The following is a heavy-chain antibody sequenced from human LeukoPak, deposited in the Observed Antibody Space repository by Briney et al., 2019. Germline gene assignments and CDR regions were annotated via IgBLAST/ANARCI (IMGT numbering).Heavy chain of an antibody. CDR3: ATPTGGYSYADTPIDY. CDR1: GGSISSSSYY. D-gene: IGHD5-18*01. V-gene: IGHV4-39*01. J-gene: IGHJ4*02. CDR2: IYYSGST. Sequence: PSETLSLTCTVSGGSISSSSYYWGWIRQPPGKGLEWIGSIYYSGSTYYNPSLKSRVTISVDTSKNQFSLKLSSVTAADTAVYYCATPTGGYSYADTPIDYWGQGTLLTVSS.